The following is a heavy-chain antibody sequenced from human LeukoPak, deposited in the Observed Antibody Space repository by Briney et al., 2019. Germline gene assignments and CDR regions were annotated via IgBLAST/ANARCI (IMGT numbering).Heavy chain of an antibody. CDR3: AENMDV. CDR2: INPKSGDT. Sequence: ASVKVSCKAPGYNFTAYYIHCVRQAPGQRPEWMGRINPKSGDTNYAQNFQGRVTMTRETSITTAYMELRRLTSDDTATYYCAENMDVWGQGTTVIVSS. J-gene: IGHJ6*02. V-gene: IGHV1-2*06. CDR1: GYNFTAYY.